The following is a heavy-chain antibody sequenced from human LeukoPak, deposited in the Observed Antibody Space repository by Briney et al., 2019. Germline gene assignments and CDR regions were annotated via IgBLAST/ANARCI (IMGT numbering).Heavy chain of an antibody. J-gene: IGHJ4*02. V-gene: IGHV4-59*12. CDR3: ALLRLGELSGVDY. Sequence: PSETLSLTCTVSGGSISSYYWSWIRQPPGKGLEWIGYIYYSGSTNYNPSLKSRVTISVDRSKNQFSLKLSSVTAADTAVYYCALLRLGELSGVDYWGQGTQVTVSS. D-gene: IGHD3-16*02. CDR2: IYYSGST. CDR1: GGSISSYY.